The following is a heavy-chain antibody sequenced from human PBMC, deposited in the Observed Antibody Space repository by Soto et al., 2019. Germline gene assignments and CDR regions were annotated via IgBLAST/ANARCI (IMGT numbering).Heavy chain of an antibody. Sequence: TGGSLRLSCAASGFTFSSYAMSWVRQAPGKGLEWVSAISGSGGSTYYADSVKGRFTISRDNSKNTLYLQMNSLRAEDTAVYYCLLQGYYGRQPQNWFDPWGQGTLVTVSS. D-gene: IGHD3-3*01. J-gene: IGHJ5*02. CDR3: LLQGYYGRQPQNWFDP. CDR2: ISGSGGST. V-gene: IGHV3-23*01. CDR1: GFTFSSYA.